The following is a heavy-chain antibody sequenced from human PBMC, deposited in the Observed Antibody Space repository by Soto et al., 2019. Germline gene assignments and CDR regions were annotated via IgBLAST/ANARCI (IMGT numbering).Heavy chain of an antibody. D-gene: IGHD6-6*01. V-gene: IGHV3-64*01. CDR2: ISSNGVGT. Sequence: GGSLRLSCAASGFNLSGYAMDWVRQAPGKGLEYVSGISSNGVGTYYANSVQGRFTISRDNSKNTVYLQMGSLRPEDIAVYYCARRARPDFYYMDVWGKGTTVTVSS. CDR1: GFNLSGYA. J-gene: IGHJ6*03. CDR3: ARRARPDFYYMDV.